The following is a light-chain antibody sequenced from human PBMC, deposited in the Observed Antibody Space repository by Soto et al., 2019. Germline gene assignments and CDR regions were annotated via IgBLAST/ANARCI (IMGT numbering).Light chain of an antibody. Sequence: EIVLTQSPGTLSLSPGERATLSCRASQSVSSTYLAWYRQKPGQAPRLLIYAASSRATGIPDRFSGSGSGTDFTLTISRLEPEDFAVYYCQQYHASSWTFGQGTKVDIK. CDR2: AAS. CDR1: QSVSSTY. V-gene: IGKV3-20*01. CDR3: QQYHASSWT. J-gene: IGKJ1*01.